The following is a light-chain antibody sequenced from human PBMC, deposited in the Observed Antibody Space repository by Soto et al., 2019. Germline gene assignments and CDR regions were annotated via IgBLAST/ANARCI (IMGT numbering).Light chain of an antibody. CDR2: GTS. J-gene: IGKJ2*01. V-gene: IGKV3-20*01. Sequence: EIVLTQSPGTLSLSPGERATLSCRASQRVSTTYLGWYQQKPGQAPRLLVYGTSRRATGLPDRFSGSGSGTDFTLTISSLEPEEFAVYYCQHYGSSPPMYTFGQGTKLEIK. CDR3: QHYGSSPPMYT. CDR1: QRVSTTY.